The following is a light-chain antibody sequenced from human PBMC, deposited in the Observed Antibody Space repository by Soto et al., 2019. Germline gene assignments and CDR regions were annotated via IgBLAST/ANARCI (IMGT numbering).Light chain of an antibody. CDR2: DVI. CDR3: CSYADYSYV. V-gene: IGLV2-11*01. Sequence: QSALTQPRSVSGSPGQSVTISCTGTSSDVGGHNYVSWYQQHPDKAPKLMIYDVIKRPSGVPDRFSGSKSGNTASLTISGLQAEDEADYYCCSYADYSYVFGTGTKVTVL. CDR1: SSDVGGHNY. J-gene: IGLJ1*01.